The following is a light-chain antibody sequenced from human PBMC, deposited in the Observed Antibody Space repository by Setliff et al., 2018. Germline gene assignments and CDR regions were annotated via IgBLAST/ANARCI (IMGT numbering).Light chain of an antibody. J-gene: IGLJ1*01. CDR2: VGTGGIVG. V-gene: IGLV9-49*01. CDR3: GADHGSGSNFVYV. Sequence: VLTQPPSASASLGALVTLTCTLSSGYSNYKVDWYQQRPGKGPRFVMRVGTGGIVGSKGDGIPDRFSVLGSGLNRYLTIKNIQEEDESDYHCGADHGSGSNFVYVFGTGTKGTVL. CDR1: SGYSNYK.